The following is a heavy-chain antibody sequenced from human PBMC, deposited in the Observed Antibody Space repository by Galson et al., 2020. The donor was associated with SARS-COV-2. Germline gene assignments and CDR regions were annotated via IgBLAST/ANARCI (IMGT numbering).Heavy chain of an antibody. CDR2: IHPTGGS. J-gene: IGHJ4*02. CDR1: GHSTSSPKW. V-gene: IGHV4-4*02. Sequence: SETLSPTCAVSGHSTSSPKWRNRVRQAPGKGLEWIGEIHPTGGSHYSPSLKSRVSMSIDESNNQFSLRLNSVTDADTAMYYCATSLGAAALGYWGRGSLVTVSS. D-gene: IGHD3-10*01. CDR3: ATSLGAAALGY.